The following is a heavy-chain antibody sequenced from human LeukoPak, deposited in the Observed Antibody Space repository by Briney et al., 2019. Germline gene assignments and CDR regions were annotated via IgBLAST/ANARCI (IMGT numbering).Heavy chain of an antibody. CDR2: IVVGSGNT. Sequence: GASVKVSCKASGFTFTSSAMQWVRQAREQRLEWIGWIVVGSGNTNYAQKFQERVTITRDMSTSTAYMELSSLRSEDTAVYYCAASYDSSGYAFDIWGQGTMVTVSS. CDR1: GFTFTSSA. D-gene: IGHD3-22*01. J-gene: IGHJ3*02. CDR3: AASYDSSGYAFDI. V-gene: IGHV1-58*02.